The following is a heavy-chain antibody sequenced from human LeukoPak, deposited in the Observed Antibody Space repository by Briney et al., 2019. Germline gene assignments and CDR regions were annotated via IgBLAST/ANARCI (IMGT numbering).Heavy chain of an antibody. V-gene: IGHV5-51*01. CDR2: IYPPDSGT. J-gene: IGHJ4*02. Sequence: GESLKISGNCSGSYFIDSLIGGVRQMPGKGPEWMGIIYPPDSGTRYGPSFQGQVTMSVDNSISTAYLQWTSLKASYRAIYYCARQGARAGAGIDYWGQGTQVTVSS. CDR3: ARQGARAGAGIDY. CDR1: GSYFIDSL. D-gene: IGHD6-19*01.